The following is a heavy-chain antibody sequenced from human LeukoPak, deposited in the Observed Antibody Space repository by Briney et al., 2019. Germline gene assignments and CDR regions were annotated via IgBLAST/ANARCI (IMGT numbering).Heavy chain of an antibody. V-gene: IGHV4-59*01. D-gene: IGHD5-18*01. J-gene: IGHJ6*02. Sequence: KTSETLSLTCTVSGGSISSYYWSWIRQPPGKGLEWIGYIYYSGSTNYNPSLKSRVTISVDTSKNQFSLKLSSVTAADTAVYYCARVDTAMGHYYYYGMDVWGQGTTATVSS. CDR3: ARVDTAMGHYYYYGMDV. CDR2: IYYSGST. CDR1: GGSISSYY.